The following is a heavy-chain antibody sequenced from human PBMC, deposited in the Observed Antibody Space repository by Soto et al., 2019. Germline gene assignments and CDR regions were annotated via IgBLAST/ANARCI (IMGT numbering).Heavy chain of an antibody. V-gene: IGHV4-30-2*01. Sequence: QLQLQESGSGLVRPSQTLSLTCAVSGGSISSGDYCWSWIRQPPGKGLEWVGYNYNSGSTHYNPSLKSRVTIPVDRSKNQFSLKLTSVTAADTAVYYCARVVVAAQGGWFDPWGQGTLVTVSS. CDR1: GGSISSGDYC. D-gene: IGHD2-15*01. CDR2: NYNSGST. J-gene: IGHJ5*02. CDR3: ARVVVAAQGGWFDP.